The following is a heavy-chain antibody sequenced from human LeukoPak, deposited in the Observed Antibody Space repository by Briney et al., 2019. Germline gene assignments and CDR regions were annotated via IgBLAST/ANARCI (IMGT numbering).Heavy chain of an antibody. CDR2: ISGSGDNT. CDR1: GFTFSSYA. Sequence: PGGSLRLSCAASGFTFSSYAMSWVRQAPGKGLEWVSTISGSGDNTYYADSVKGQFTISRDNSKNTLYLRVNNLRAEDTAVYYCAKGKGSGWSRVGYFDFWGQGTLVTVSS. CDR3: AKGKGSGWSRVGYFDF. J-gene: IGHJ4*02. D-gene: IGHD6-19*01. V-gene: IGHV3-23*01.